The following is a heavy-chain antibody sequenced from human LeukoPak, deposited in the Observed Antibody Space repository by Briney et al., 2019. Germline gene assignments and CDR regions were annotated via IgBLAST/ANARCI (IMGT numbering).Heavy chain of an antibody. Sequence: SETLSLTCTVSGGPSSSYYWSWIRQSPGKGLEWIGYISYSGSTNYNPSLKSRVTISVDTSKNQFSLRLSSVTVADTAVYYCARVRSSGWSTLFDYWGQGTLVTVSS. J-gene: IGHJ4*02. CDR1: GGPSSSYY. CDR2: ISYSGST. V-gene: IGHV4-59*01. CDR3: ARVRSSGWSTLFDY. D-gene: IGHD6-19*01.